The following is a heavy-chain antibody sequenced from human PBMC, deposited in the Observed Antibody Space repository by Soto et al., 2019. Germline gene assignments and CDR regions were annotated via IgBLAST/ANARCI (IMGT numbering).Heavy chain of an antibody. D-gene: IGHD3-3*01. V-gene: IGHV5-10-1*01. Sequence: RGESLKISCKGSGYSFTSYWISWVRQMPGKGLEWMGRIDPSDSYTNYSPSFQGHVTISADKSISTAYLQWSSLKASDTAMYYCARYAFWTGYVKASFDIRGQGPRVTV. J-gene: IGHJ3*02. CDR2: IDPSDSYT. CDR3: ARYAFWTGYVKASFDI. CDR1: GYSFTSYW.